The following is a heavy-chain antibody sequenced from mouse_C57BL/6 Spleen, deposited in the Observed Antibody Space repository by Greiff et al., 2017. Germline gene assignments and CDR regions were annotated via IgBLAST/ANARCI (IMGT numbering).Heavy chain of an antibody. J-gene: IGHJ2*01. V-gene: IGHV1-52*01. CDR2: IDPSDSET. D-gene: IGHD4-1*01. CDR3: ARRGLGQGYFDY. Sequence: QVQLQQPGAELVRPGSSVKLSCKASGYTFTSYWMHWVKQRPIQGLEWIGNIDPSDSETHYNQKFKDKATLTVDKSSSTAYMQLSSLTSEDSAVYYCARRGLGQGYFDYWVQGTTLTVSS. CDR1: GYTFTSYW.